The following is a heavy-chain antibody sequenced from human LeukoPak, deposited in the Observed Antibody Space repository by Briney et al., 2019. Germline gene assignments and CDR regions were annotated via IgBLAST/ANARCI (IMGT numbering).Heavy chain of an antibody. J-gene: IGHJ4*02. CDR1: GYTFTGYY. CDR3: ARGYCSGGSCQRPFDY. Sequence: GASVKVSCKASGYTFTGYYMHWVRQAPGQGLEWMGRINPNSGGTNYAQKFQGRVTMTRDTPISTAYMELSRLRSDDTAVYYCARGYCSGGSCQRPFDYWGQGTLVTVSS. D-gene: IGHD2-15*01. CDR2: INPNSGGT. V-gene: IGHV1-2*06.